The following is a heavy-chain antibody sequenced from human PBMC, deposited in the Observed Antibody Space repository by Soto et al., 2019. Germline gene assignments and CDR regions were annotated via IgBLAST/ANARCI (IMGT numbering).Heavy chain of an antibody. CDR2: ISYDGSNK. Sequence: QVQLVESGGGVVQPGRSLRLSCAASGFTFSNYGMHWVRQAPGKGLEWVAVISYDGSNKYHADSVKGRFTNSRDNSKNTLSLQMNSLRAEDTAVYYCAKVGFSGSSTYYYYYSMDVWGQGTTVTVSS. D-gene: IGHD1-26*01. J-gene: IGHJ6*02. CDR3: AKVGFSGSSTYYYYYSMDV. V-gene: IGHV3-30*18. CDR1: GFTFSNYG.